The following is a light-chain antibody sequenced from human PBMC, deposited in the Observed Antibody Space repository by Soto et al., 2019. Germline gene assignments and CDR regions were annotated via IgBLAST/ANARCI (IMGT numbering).Light chain of an antibody. Sequence: QSALTQPASVSGAPGQSITISCTGTSSDVGAYNYVSWYQHHPGKVPKLLIYEVTNRPSGVSDRFSGSKSGNTASLTISGLQAEDEADYYCSSKRASSTLFVLGTGTKVTVL. CDR1: SSDVGAYNY. CDR2: EVT. J-gene: IGLJ1*01. CDR3: SSKRASSTLFV. V-gene: IGLV2-14*01.